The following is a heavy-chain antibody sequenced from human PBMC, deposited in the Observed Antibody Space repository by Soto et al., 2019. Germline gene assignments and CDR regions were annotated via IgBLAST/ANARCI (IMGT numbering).Heavy chain of an antibody. CDR1: GGSISSSSYY. V-gene: IGHV4-39*01. D-gene: IGHD3-9*01. Sequence: PSETLSLTCTVSGGSISSSSYYWGWIRQPPGKGLEWIGSIYYSGSTYYNPSLKSRVTISVDTSKNQFSLKLSSVTAADTAVYYCARLSLRYFDWLLRDYYYYGMDVWAQGTTVTVSS. CDR3: ARLSLRYFDWLLRDYYYYGMDV. CDR2: IYYSGST. J-gene: IGHJ6*02.